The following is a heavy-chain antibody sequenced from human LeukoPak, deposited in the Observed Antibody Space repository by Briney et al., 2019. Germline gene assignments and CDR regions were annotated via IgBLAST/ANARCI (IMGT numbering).Heavy chain of an antibody. CDR2: INPNSGGT. Sequence: ASVKVSCKASGGTFSSYAISWVRQAPGQGLEWMGRINPNSGGTNYAQKFQGRVTMTRDTSISTAYMELSRLRSDDTAVYYCARWRIAAAGWDYWGQGTLVTVSS. CDR3: ARWRIAAAGWDY. D-gene: IGHD6-13*01. J-gene: IGHJ4*02. V-gene: IGHV1-2*06. CDR1: GGTFSSYA.